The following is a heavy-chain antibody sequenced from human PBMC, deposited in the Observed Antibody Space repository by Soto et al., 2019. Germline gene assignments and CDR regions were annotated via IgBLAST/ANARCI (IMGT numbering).Heavy chain of an antibody. V-gene: IGHV4-34*01. CDR3: ARRGNYDFWSGYTIVYAFDI. D-gene: IGHD3-3*01. CDR1: GGSFSGYY. CDR2: INHSGST. J-gene: IGHJ3*02. Sequence: SETLSLTCAVYGGSFSGYYWSWIRQPPGKGLEWIEEINHSGSTNYNPSLKSRVTISVDTSKNQFSLKLSSVTAADTAVYYCARRGNYDFWSGYTIVYAFDIWGQGTMVTVSS.